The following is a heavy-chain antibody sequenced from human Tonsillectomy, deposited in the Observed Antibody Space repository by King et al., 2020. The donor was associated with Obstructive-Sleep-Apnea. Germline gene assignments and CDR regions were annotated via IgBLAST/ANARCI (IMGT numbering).Heavy chain of an antibody. V-gene: IGHV4-31*03. Sequence: VQLQESGPGLVKPSQTLSLTCSVSGGSMRSGGYYWSWIRQYPGRGLEWIGYIYYTGSTSYNPSLKSRVSISVDTSKNQFYLSLTSVTAADTALYYCAGSKCTSTTCYARDVAFDLWGQGTMVTVSS. D-gene: IGHD2-2*01. CDR2: IYYTGST. J-gene: IGHJ3*01. CDR3: AGSKCTSTTCYARDVAFDL. CDR1: GGSMRSGGYY.